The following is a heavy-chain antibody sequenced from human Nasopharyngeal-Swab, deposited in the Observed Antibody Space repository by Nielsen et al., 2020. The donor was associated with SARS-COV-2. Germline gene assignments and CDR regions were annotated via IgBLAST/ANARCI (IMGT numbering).Heavy chain of an antibody. D-gene: IGHD3-3*01. V-gene: IGHV4-39*01. J-gene: IGHJ3*02. CDR1: GGSISSSSSY. Sequence: SETLSLTCTVSGGSISSSSSYWGWIRQPPGKGLEWIGSIYYSGSTYYTPSLKSRVTISVDTSKNQFSLKLRSVTAADTAVYFCARHETRGAWPSLADYDFWSGKDAFDIWGQGTMVTVSS. CDR3: ARHETRGAWPSLADYDFWSGKDAFDI. CDR2: IYYSGST.